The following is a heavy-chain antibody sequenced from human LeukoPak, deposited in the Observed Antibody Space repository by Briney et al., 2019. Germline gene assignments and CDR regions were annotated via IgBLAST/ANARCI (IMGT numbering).Heavy chain of an antibody. CDR2: INHSGST. J-gene: IGHJ4*02. Sequence: SETLSLTCAVYGGSFSGYYWSWIRQPPGKGRGWIGEINHSGSTNYNPSLKSRVTISVDTSKNQFSLKLSSVTAADTAVYYCARGQRWLQFDLFRTKYYFDYWGQGTLVTVSS. V-gene: IGHV4-34*01. CDR3: ARGQRWLQFDLFRTKYYFDY. D-gene: IGHD5-24*01. CDR1: GGSFSGYY.